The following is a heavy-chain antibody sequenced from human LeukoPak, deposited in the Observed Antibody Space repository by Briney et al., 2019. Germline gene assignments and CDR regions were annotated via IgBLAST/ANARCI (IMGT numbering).Heavy chain of an antibody. CDR2: LYYSGTT. D-gene: IGHD2-15*01. J-gene: IGHJ5*02. Sequence: PSETLSLTCTVSGGSISSYYWGWIRQPPGKGLEWIGSLYYSGTTYCTPSLKSRVSISVDTSNNQFSLTLSSVTAADTAVYYCARLLIRSGGRRSLNWFDPWGQGTLVTVSS. CDR1: GGSISSYY. CDR3: ARLLIRSGGRRSLNWFDP. V-gene: IGHV4-39*07.